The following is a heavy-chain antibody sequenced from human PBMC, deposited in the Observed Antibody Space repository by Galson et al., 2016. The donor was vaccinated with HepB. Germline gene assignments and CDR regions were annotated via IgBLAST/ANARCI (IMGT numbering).Heavy chain of an antibody. V-gene: IGHV3-49*03. Sequence: SLRLSCATSGFTFGDYAMSWFRQASGKWLEWLAVIRSKSYGGSTEYAASVTDRFTISRDDSKSIAYLQMNSLTIEDTALYYCTREVDRASSATWGQGTLVTVSS. D-gene: IGHD3-9*01. J-gene: IGHJ5*02. CDR1: GFTFGDYA. CDR2: IRSKSYGGST. CDR3: TREVDRASSAT.